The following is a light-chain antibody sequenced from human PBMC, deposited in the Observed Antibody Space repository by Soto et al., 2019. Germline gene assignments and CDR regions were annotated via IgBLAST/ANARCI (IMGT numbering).Light chain of an antibody. J-gene: IGKJ5*01. CDR3: QQYNNWRLIT. V-gene: IGKV3-15*01. CDR1: QSVSSN. CDR2: GAS. Sequence: EIVMTQSPATLSVSPGERATLSCRASQSVSSNLGWYQQKPGQAPRLLIYGASTRATGIPARFSGSGSGTEFTLTISSRQSEDFAVYYCQQYNNWRLITFGQGTRLEIK.